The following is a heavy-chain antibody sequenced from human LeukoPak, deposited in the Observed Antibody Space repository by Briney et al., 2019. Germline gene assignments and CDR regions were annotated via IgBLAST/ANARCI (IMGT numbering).Heavy chain of an antibody. CDR3: ARDVVELENDY. J-gene: IGHJ4*02. CDR2: ISSSSNIM. V-gene: IGHV3-48*01. CDR1: GFTFSSYG. D-gene: IGHD6-6*01. Sequence: GGSLRLSCAASGFTFSSYGMNWVRQAPGKGLEWVSYISSSSNIMNYADSVKGRFTTSRDNAKNSLYLQMNSLRAEDTAVYYCARDVVELENDYWGQGTLVTVSS.